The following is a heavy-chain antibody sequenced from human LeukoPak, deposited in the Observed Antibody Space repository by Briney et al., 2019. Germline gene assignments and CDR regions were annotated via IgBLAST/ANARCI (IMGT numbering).Heavy chain of an antibody. CDR1: GGSISSGDYY. J-gene: IGHJ4*02. CDR3: ARVMITFGGAIDY. CDR2: IYYSGIT. V-gene: IGHV4-30-4*01. D-gene: IGHD3-16*01. Sequence: SQTLSLTCTVSGGSISSGDYYWSWIRQPPGKGLEWIGYIYYSGITYYNPSLKSRVTISVDTSKNQFSLKLSSVTAADTAVYYCARVMITFGGAIDYWGQGTLVTVSS.